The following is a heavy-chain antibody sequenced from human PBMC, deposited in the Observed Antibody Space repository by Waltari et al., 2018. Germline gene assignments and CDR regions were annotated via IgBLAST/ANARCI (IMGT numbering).Heavy chain of an antibody. D-gene: IGHD3-10*01. CDR3: ARDPKLSFEIRGVHFDV. V-gene: IGHV3-53*02. CDR2: VFPPEDT. CDR1: GFIVSGDY. J-gene: IGHJ6*04. Sequence: EVALVESGGSVVQPGGSLRLSCAASGFIVSGDYMRWVRQAPGKGRSWVSTVFPPEDTRYADTVKGRFRISRDESKNTLLLDMTSLRVKDTATYYCARDPKLSFEIRGVHFDVWGKGTTVTVSS.